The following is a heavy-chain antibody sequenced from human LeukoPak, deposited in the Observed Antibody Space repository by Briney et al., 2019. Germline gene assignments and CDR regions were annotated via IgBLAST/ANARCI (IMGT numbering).Heavy chain of an antibody. Sequence: ASETLSLTCSVSGGFISSYYWSWIRQPAGKGLEWIGRIYSSGTTSYSPSLKSRVTMSVDTSKNQFSLRLSSVTAADTAVYFCTRDIVLPTAYWYFDLWGRGTLVTVSS. CDR3: TRDIVLPTAYWYFDL. V-gene: IGHV4-4*07. J-gene: IGHJ2*01. CDR1: GGFISSYY. CDR2: IYSSGTT. D-gene: IGHD2-2*01.